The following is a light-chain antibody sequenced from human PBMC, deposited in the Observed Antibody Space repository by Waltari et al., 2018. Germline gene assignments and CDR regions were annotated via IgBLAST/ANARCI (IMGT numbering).Light chain of an antibody. J-gene: IGKJ2*01. CDR1: QSVNNY. CDR3: QIRNNYT. Sequence: EVVLTQSPATLSLSPGETATLSCRASQSVNNYLAWYQQKPGQAPRLLIFGASSRATGLPARFSGSGSGTDFTLTISSLEPEDFAVYYCQIRNNYTFGQGTKLEIK. V-gene: IGKV3-11*01. CDR2: GAS.